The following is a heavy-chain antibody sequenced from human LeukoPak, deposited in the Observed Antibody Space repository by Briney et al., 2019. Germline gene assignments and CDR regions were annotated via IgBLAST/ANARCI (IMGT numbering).Heavy chain of an antibody. V-gene: IGHV3-23*01. CDR3: AKAIAAAGLGNDAFDI. CDR1: GFTFSNYA. D-gene: IGHD6-13*01. Sequence: GGSLRLSCAASGFTFSNYAMSWVRQAPGKGLEWVSTISTRGGSTYYADSVKGRFTISRDNSKNTLYLQMNSLRPEDTAVYYCAKAIAAAGLGNDAFDIWGQGTMVTVSS. J-gene: IGHJ3*02. CDR2: ISTRGGST.